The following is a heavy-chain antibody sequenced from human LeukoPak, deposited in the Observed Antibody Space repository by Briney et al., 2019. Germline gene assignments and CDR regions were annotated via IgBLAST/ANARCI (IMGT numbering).Heavy chain of an antibody. V-gene: IGHV3-48*04. J-gene: IGHJ4*02. CDR2: ISSSGRTI. CDR3: ARDRARATEGPDLDY. CDR1: GFTFIYYS. D-gene: IGHD1-26*01. Sequence: GGSLRLSCAASGFTFIYYSMTWVRQAPGKGLEWISYISSSGRTIYYADSVKGRFTISRDNAKNSVYLQMNSLSAEDTAVYYCARDRARATEGPDLDYWGQGTLVTVSS.